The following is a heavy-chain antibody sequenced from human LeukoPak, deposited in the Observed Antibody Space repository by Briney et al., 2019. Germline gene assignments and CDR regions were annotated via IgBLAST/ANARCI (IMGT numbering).Heavy chain of an antibody. CDR1: GASISTSTYY. CDR3: ARQVSDYYYHYMDV. J-gene: IGHJ6*03. CDR2: IYYSGTT. Sequence: SATLSLTCTVSGASISTSTYYWGWVRPPPGNGLGWVGNIYYSGTTYYNPSLKSRVTISEDTSRSRFSLMLSSVTAADTAIYFCARQVSDYYYHYMDVWGEGTTVIVSS. V-gene: IGHV4-39*01.